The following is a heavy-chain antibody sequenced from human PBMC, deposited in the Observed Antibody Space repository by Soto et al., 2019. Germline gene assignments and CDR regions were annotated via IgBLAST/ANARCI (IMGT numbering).Heavy chain of an antibody. CDR1: GFTFSSYG. V-gene: IGHV3-33*01. Sequence: QVQLVESGGGVVQPGRSLRLSCAASGFTFSSYGMHWVRQAPGKGLEWVAVIWYDGSTTYYADSVKGGFTISRDNSKNPLYLQMSRLRAEDTAVYYWARGSQVVGAATHFACWGQGTLVTVSS. CDR3: ARGSQVVGAATHFAC. CDR2: IWYDGSTT. J-gene: IGHJ4*02. D-gene: IGHD2-15*01.